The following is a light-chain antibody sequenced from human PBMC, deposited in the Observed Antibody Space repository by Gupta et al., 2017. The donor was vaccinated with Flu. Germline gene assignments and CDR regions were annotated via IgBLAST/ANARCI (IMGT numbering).Light chain of an antibody. CDR2: AAS. CDR3: QQHSN. V-gene: IGKV3-11*01. CDR1: QRVSSY. Sequence: EIVLTQSPATLSLSPGERATLSCRASQRVSSYLAWYQQKPGQAPRLLIYAASNRATGIPARLSGSGSGTDFTLTPSSIETDDCAGYDGQQHSNFGQGTPLEIK. J-gene: IGKJ5*01.